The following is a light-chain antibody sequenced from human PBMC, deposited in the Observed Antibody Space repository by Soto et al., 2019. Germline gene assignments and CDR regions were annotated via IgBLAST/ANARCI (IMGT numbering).Light chain of an antibody. Sequence: DIQMTQSPSSLSASVVDVVTITCRASQGIRNDLGWYQQKPGKAPKRLIYAASSLQSGVPSRFSGSVSGTDLTITISSLQTEDFATYYCQQSYSTPRTFGQGTKVDIK. V-gene: IGKV1-39*01. CDR2: AAS. CDR3: QQSYSTPRT. J-gene: IGKJ1*01. CDR1: QGIRND.